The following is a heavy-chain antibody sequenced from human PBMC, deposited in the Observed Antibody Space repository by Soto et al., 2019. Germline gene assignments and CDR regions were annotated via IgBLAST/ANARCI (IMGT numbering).Heavy chain of an antibody. D-gene: IGHD3-10*01. Sequence: QVQLVESGGGVVQPGRSLRLSCAASGFTFSSYGMHWVRQAPGKGLEWVAVISYDGSNKYYADSVKGRFTISRDNSKNTLYLQMNSLRAEDTAVYYCAKDIGSVSHLDYYYYGMDVWGQGTTVTVSS. J-gene: IGHJ6*02. CDR1: GFTFSSYG. CDR3: AKDIGSVSHLDYYYYGMDV. V-gene: IGHV3-30*18. CDR2: ISYDGSNK.